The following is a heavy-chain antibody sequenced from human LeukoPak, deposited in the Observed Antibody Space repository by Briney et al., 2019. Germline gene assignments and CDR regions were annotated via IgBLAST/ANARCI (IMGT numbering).Heavy chain of an antibody. CDR3: ARDRRIAAAGTRADY. Sequence: GASVKVSCKASGGTFSSYAISWVRRAPGQGLEWMGGIIPIFGTANYAQKFQGRVTITTDESTSTAYMELSSLRSEDTAVYYCARDRRIAAAGTRADYWGQGTLVTVSS. CDR2: IIPIFGTA. V-gene: IGHV1-69*05. J-gene: IGHJ4*02. CDR1: GGTFSSYA. D-gene: IGHD6-13*01.